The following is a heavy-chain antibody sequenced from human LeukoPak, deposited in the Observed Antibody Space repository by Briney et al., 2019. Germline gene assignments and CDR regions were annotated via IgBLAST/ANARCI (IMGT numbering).Heavy chain of an antibody. CDR3: ARDSFPWDSSYFQH. J-gene: IGHJ1*01. CDR1: GFTFSSYS. CDR2: ISSSSSTI. V-gene: IGHV3-48*01. Sequence: GGSLRLSCAASGFTFSSYSMNWVRQAPGKGLEWVSYISSSSSTIYYADSVKGRFTISRDNAKNSLYLQMNSLRAEDTAVYYCARDSFPWDSSYFQHWGQGTLVTVSS. D-gene: IGHD3-22*01.